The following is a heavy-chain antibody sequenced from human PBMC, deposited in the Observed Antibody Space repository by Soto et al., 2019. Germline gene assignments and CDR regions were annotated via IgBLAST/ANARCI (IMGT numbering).Heavy chain of an antibody. V-gene: IGHV3-74*01. J-gene: IGHJ4*02. CDR2: INHDGSIT. D-gene: IGHD6-13*01. CDR3: VREPWGFSGTWYDY. CDR1: GFSFRSYW. Sequence: LRLSCEASGFSFRSYWMHWVRQVPGKGLVWVSRINHDGSITNYADSVKGRFTISRDNANNMVYLQMNSLGVEDTALYYCVREPWGFSGTWYDYWGQGTLVTVSS.